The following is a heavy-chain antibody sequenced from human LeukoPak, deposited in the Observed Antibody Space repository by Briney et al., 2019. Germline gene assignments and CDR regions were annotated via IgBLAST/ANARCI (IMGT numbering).Heavy chain of an antibody. CDR1: GASTSSNNYY. J-gene: IGHJ4*02. V-gene: IGHV4-39*01. D-gene: IGHD2-15*01. CDR2: IYYSGST. Sequence: RSSETLSLTCTVSGASTSSNNYYWGWIRQPPGKGLEWIGNIYYSGSTHDNPSLKSRVTISIDKSKNQFSLNLSSVTAADTAVYYCATFIGWPYRYYYDYWGQGILITVSS. CDR3: ATFIGWPYRYYYDY.